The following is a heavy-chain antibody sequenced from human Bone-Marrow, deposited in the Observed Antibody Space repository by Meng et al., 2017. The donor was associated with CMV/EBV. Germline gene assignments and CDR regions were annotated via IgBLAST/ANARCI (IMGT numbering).Heavy chain of an antibody. CDR1: GFNFSDYY. D-gene: IGHD7-27*01. J-gene: IGHJ2*01. V-gene: IGHV3-11*01. CDR3: ARRTGGYWYFDL. CDR2: ISSSGSTI. Sequence: CAASGFNFSDYYMSWIRQAPGKGLEWVSYISSSGSTIYYADSVKGRFTISRDNAKNSLYLQMNSLRAEDTAVYYCARRTGGYWYFDLWGRGTLVTVSS.